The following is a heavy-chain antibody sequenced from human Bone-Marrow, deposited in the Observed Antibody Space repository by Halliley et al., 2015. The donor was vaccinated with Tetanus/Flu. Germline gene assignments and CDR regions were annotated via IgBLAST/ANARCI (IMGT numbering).Heavy chain of an antibody. Sequence: LRLSCAVSGVSLNTPGYFWSWIRQSPGRGLQWVGYVHYSGVTYYHPALKSRLLISLDTSDNQFSLRLTSVTAADTAVYFCARGRTFGGDVVVFDYWGQGSLVSVSS. CDR3: ARGRTFGGDVVVFDY. J-gene: IGHJ4*02. CDR2: VHYSGVT. D-gene: IGHD3-16*02. V-gene: IGHV4-30-4*01. CDR1: GVSLNTPGYF.